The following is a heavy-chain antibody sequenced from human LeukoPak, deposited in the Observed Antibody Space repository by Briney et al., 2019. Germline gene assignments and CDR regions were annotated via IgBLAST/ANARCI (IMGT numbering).Heavy chain of an antibody. V-gene: IGHV3-30*02. CDR1: GFAFSSYG. CDR2: IRYDGSNK. D-gene: IGHD4-23*01. Sequence: GGSLRLSCAAPGFAFSSYGIHWVRQAPGKGLEWVAFIRYDGSNKYYADSVKGRFTISRDNSKNTPYLQMNSLRAEDTAVYYCAKDAGGNAAYYFDYWGQGTLVTVSS. CDR3: AKDAGGNAAYYFDY. J-gene: IGHJ4*02.